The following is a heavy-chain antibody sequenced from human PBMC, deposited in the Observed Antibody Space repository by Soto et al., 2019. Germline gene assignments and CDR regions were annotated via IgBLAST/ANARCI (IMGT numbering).Heavy chain of an antibody. CDR1: GFTFSSYA. Sequence: QVQLVESGGGVVQPGRSLRLSCAASGFTFSSYAMHWVRQAPGKGLEWVAVISYDGSNKYYADSVKGRFTISRDNSKNTVYLQMNSLRAEDTAVYYCARDHYDFWSGYLRTLNDAFDIWGQGKMVTVSS. CDR2: ISYDGSNK. CDR3: ARDHYDFWSGYLRTLNDAFDI. V-gene: IGHV3-30-3*01. J-gene: IGHJ3*02. D-gene: IGHD3-3*01.